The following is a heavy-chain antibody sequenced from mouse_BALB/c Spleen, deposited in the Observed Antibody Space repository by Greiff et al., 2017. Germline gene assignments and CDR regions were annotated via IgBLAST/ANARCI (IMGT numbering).Heavy chain of an antibody. Sequence: HLVESGGGLVQPGGSRKLSYATSGFTFSSFGMHWVRQAPEKGLEWVAYISSGSSTIYYADTVKGRFTISRDNPKNTLFLQMTSLRSEDTAMYYCARDDGNYDDWGQGTTL. CDR2: ISSGSSTI. V-gene: IGHV5-17*02. J-gene: IGHJ2*01. CDR1: GFTFSSFG. D-gene: IGHD2-1*01. CDR3: ARDDGNYDD.